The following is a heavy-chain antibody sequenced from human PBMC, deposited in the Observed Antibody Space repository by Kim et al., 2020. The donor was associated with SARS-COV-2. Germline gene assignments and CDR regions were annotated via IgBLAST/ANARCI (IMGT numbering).Heavy chain of an antibody. J-gene: IGHJ4*02. CDR2: IKRKTESETT. Sequence: GGSLRLSYETSGFTLSDAWMNWVRQTPGKGLEWVGRIKRKTESETTEYAPPVKGRFTISRDDSKNMVFLQMDSLTMEDTAVYYCTTIWASGTDVYFDFWGRGTLVTVSA. D-gene: IGHD3-10*01. CDR1: GFTLSDAW. CDR3: TTIWASGTDVYFDF. V-gene: IGHV3-15*05.